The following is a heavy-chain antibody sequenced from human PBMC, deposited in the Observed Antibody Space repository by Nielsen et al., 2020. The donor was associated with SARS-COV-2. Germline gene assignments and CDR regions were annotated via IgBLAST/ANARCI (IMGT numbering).Heavy chain of an antibody. CDR1: GGSISSYY. CDR3: ARGVTTMTMRFDY. D-gene: IGHD4-17*01. Sequence: SDTLSLTCTVSGGSISSYYWSWIRQPPGKGLEWIGYIYYSGSTNYNPPLKSRVTISVDTSKNQFSLKLSSVTAADTAVYYCARGVTTMTMRFDYWGQGTLVTVSS. J-gene: IGHJ4*02. V-gene: IGHV4-59*07. CDR2: IYYSGST.